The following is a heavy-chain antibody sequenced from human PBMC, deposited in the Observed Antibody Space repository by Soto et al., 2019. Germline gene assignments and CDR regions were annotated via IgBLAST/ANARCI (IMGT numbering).Heavy chain of an antibody. CDR3: ARGGILVEGFLEWLSGLDY. D-gene: IGHD3-3*01. Sequence: SETLSLTCTVSGGSISSGGYYWSWIRQHPGKGLEWIGYIYYSGSTYYNPSLKSRVTISVDTSKNQFSLKLSSVTAADTAVYYCARGGILVEGFLEWLSGLDYWGQGTLVTVSS. V-gene: IGHV4-31*03. CDR1: GGSISSGGYY. J-gene: IGHJ4*02. CDR2: IYYSGST.